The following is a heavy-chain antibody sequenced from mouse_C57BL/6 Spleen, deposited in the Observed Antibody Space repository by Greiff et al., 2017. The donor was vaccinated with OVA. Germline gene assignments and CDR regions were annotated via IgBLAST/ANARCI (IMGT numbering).Heavy chain of an antibody. CDR3: ARSGSWFAY. CDR2: IRNKANGYTT. Sequence: DVMLVESGGGLVQPGGSLSLSCAASGFTFTDYYMSWVRQPPGKALEWLGFIRNKANGYTTEYSASVKGRFTISRDNSQSILYLQMNALRAEDSATYYCARSGSWFAYWGQGTLVTVSA. CDR1: GFTFTDYY. V-gene: IGHV7-3*01. J-gene: IGHJ3*01.